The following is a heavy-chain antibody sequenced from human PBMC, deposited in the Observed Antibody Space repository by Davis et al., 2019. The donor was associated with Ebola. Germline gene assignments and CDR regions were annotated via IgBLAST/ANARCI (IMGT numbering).Heavy chain of an antibody. CDR1: GFTFSSYW. D-gene: IGHD3-22*01. CDR2: INSDGSST. V-gene: IGHV3-74*01. J-gene: IGHJ3*02. CDR3: ARGDMIVVVNAFDI. Sequence: GESLKISCAASGFTFSSYWMHWVRQAPGKGLVWVSRINSDGSSTSYADSVKGRFTISRDNAKNTLYLQMNSLRAEDTAVYYCARGDMIVVVNAFDIWGQGTMVTVSS.